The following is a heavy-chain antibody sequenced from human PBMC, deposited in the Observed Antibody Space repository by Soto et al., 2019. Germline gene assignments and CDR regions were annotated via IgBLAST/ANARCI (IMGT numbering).Heavy chain of an antibody. CDR1: GVSISSRDYY. CDR2: IYDSEST. J-gene: IGHJ4*02. D-gene: IGHD6-13*01. CDR3: ASRIAIGGTLDH. V-gene: IGHV4-30-4*01. Sequence: PSETLSLTCTVSGVSISSRDYYWGWIRQPPGKGLEWIGYIYDSESTYYNPSLKSRVSISADTSKNLFSLNLSSVTAADTAVYFCASRIAIGGTLDHWGQGTRVTVSS.